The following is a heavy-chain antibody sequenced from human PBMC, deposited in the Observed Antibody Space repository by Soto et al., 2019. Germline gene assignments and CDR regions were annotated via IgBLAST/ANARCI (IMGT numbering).Heavy chain of an antibody. Sequence: EVRLVESGGGLVQPGGSLRLSCAASGFPFSSHWLQWVRQVPGRGLVWVSRIDNTGSSAIYADSVRGRFTVSRDNAQDTLYLHKNRLRAEDTAVYYCATLYGYDYWGQGTLVTVSS. CDR3: ATLYGYDY. V-gene: IGHV3-74*01. CDR1: GFPFSSHW. CDR2: IDNTGSSA. D-gene: IGHD5-12*01. J-gene: IGHJ4*02.